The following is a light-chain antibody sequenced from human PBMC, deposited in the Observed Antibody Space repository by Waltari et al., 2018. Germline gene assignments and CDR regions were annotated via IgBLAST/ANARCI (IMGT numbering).Light chain of an antibody. J-gene: IGKJ1*01. CDR1: QSVSRA. V-gene: IGKV3-20*01. Sequence: EIVLTQSPGTLSLSPGERATLSCRASQSVSRALAWYQQKPGQAPRLLIYGTSNGATGIPDRCSGSGSGTDFSLTISRLEPEDVAVYFCQHYVRLPATFGQGTKVEIK. CDR2: GTS. CDR3: QHYVRLPAT.